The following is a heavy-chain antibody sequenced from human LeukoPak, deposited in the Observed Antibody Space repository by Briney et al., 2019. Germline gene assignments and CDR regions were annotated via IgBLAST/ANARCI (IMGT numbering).Heavy chain of an antibody. J-gene: IGHJ4*02. CDR3: ARKVVDYYDSSGYPYYFDY. D-gene: IGHD3-22*01. Sequence: SETLSLTCTVSGGSISSYYWSWIRQPPGKGLEWIGYIYYSGNTNYNPSLKSRVTISVDTSKNQFSLKLSSVTAADTAVYYCARKVVDYYDSSGYPYYFDYWGQGTLVTVSS. CDR2: IYYSGNT. V-gene: IGHV4-59*08. CDR1: GGSISSYY.